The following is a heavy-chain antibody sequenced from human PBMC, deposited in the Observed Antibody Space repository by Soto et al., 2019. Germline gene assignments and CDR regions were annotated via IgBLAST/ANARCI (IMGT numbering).Heavy chain of an antibody. V-gene: IGHV1-69*13. CDR2: IIPIFGTA. CDR1: GGTFSSYA. J-gene: IGHJ6*02. CDR3: ARALEDVLRFLEWSGRRGYGMDV. D-gene: IGHD3-3*01. Sequence: GASVKVSCKASGGTFSSYAISWVRQAPGQGLEWMGGIIPIFGTANYAQKFQGRVTITADESTSTAYMELSSLRSEDTAVYYCARALEDVLRFLEWSGRRGYGMDVWGQGTTVTVSS.